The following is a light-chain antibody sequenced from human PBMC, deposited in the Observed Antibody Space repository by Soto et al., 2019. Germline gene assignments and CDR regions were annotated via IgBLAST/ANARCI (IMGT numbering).Light chain of an antibody. CDR1: TSDVGGYNY. J-gene: IGLJ2*01. CDR3: CSYAGTYSI. CDR2: DVN. Sequence: QSALPQPRSLSGAPGQSVTISCTGTTSDVGGYNYVSWYQQHPGRAPKLIISDVNKRPSGVPDRFSGSKSGNTASLTISGLQTEDEAEYYCCSYAGTYSIFGGGTKLTVL. V-gene: IGLV2-11*01.